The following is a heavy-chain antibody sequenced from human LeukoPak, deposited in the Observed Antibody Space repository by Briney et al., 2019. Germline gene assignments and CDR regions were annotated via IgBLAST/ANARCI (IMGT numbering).Heavy chain of an antibody. CDR1: GFNFTNAW. J-gene: IGHJ5*02. CDR2: IRPSGDNT. V-gene: IGHV3-23*01. CDR3: ARVAGWHWFDP. D-gene: IGHD6-19*01. Sequence: GGSLRLSCGTSGFNFTNAWMSWVRQAPGRGLEWVSSIRPSGDNTYYGDSVKGRFTISRDNSKNTVYLQMNNMRVDDTAVYYCARVAGWHWFDPWGQGTLVTVSS.